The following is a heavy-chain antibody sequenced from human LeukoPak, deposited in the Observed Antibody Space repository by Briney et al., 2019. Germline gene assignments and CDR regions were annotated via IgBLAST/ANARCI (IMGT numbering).Heavy chain of an antibody. CDR1: GGTFSSYA. CDR3: ARGGETQYYYGSGRLDY. V-gene: IGHV1-69*05. CDR2: IIPIFGTA. Sequence: SVKVSCKASGGTFSSYAISWVRQAPGQGLEWMGRIIPIFGTANYAQKFQGRVTITTDESTSTDYMELSSLRSEDTAVYYCARGGETQYYYGSGRLDYWGQGTLVTVSS. J-gene: IGHJ4*02. D-gene: IGHD3-10*01.